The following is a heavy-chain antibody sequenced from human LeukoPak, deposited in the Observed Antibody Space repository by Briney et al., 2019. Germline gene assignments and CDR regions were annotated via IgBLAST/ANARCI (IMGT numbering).Heavy chain of an antibody. CDR3: ARGDSNYSYFDY. V-gene: IGHV4-59*01. Sequence: SETLSLTCTVSGGSISSYYWSWIRQPPGKGLEWIGYIYYSGSTNYNPSLKSRVTISVDTSKNQFSLKLSSVTAADTAVYYCARGDSNYSYFDYWGQGTLVTVSS. D-gene: IGHD4-11*01. J-gene: IGHJ4*02. CDR1: GGSISSYY. CDR2: IYYSGST.